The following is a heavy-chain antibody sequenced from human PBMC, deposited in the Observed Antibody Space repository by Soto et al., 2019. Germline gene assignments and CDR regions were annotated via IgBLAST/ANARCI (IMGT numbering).Heavy chain of an antibody. J-gene: IGHJ5*02. V-gene: IGHV1-24*01. CDR3: TTYHGDYNFDH. CDR1: GYTLNEVA. Sequence: QVQLVQSGAKGKKPGASVKVSCKVSGYTLNEVAMHWVRQAPGKGLEWLGGFDPDEAETIYAQHFQGRVTMTEDTSTDTVYMELSSLRSEDTALYFCTTYHGDYNFDHWGQGTLVTVSS. CDR2: FDPDEAET. D-gene: IGHD4-17*01.